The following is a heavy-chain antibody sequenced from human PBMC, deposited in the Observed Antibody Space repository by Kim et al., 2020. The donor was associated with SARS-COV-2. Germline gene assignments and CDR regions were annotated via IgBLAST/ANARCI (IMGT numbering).Heavy chain of an antibody. Sequence: GGSLRLSCAASGFTFSSYSMNWVRQAPGKGLEWVSSISSSSSYIYYADSVKGRFTISRDNAKNSLYLQMNSLRAEDTAVYYCARDPSLHHYSNYYYGMDVWGQGTTVTVAS. CDR1: GFTFSSYS. J-gene: IGHJ6*02. V-gene: IGHV3-21*01. CDR3: ARDPSLHHYSNYYYGMDV. CDR2: ISSSSSYI. D-gene: IGHD4-4*01.